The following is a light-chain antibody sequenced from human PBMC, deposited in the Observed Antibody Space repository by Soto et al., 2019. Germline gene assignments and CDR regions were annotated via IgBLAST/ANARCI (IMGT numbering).Light chain of an antibody. J-gene: IGKJ1*01. V-gene: IGKV2-28*01. CDR2: LGS. CDR1: QSLLHSNGYNY. CDR3: MQALQIRVE. Sequence: DSVMTQFPLSLSVTPGEQASISCRSSQSLLHSNGYNYLDWYVQKPGQSPQLLIYLGSNRASGVPDRFSGSGLGTDFTLKISRVEAEDVGVYYCMQALQIRVEFGQGTKVEIK.